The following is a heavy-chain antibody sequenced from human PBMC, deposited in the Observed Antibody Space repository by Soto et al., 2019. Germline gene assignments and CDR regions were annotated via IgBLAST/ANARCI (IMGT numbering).Heavy chain of an antibody. CDR1: GDSISRYY. J-gene: IGHJ6*02. D-gene: IGHD3-10*01. Sequence: QVQLQESGPGLVKPSETLSLTCTVSGDSISRYYWSWIRLSPGKGLEWIGYIYYSGETNYNPSGKSRVTISVDRTKNQFSLKLSSVTAADTAVYYCARDQGGEFLKGSGMDVWGQGTTVTVSS. CDR3: ARDQGGEFLKGSGMDV. CDR2: IYYSGET. V-gene: IGHV4-59*01.